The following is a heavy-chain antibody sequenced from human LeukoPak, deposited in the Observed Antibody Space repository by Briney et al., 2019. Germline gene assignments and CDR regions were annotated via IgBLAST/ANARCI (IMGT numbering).Heavy chain of an antibody. CDR3: ARTEDIVVVVAAIGADAFDI. Sequence: ASVKVSCKASGYTFTSYYMHWVRQAPGQGLEWMGWINPNSGGTNYAQKFQGRVTMTRDTSISTAYMELSRLRSDDTAVYYCARTEDIVVVVAAIGADAFDIWGQGTMVTVSS. D-gene: IGHD2-15*01. CDR1: GYTFTSYY. V-gene: IGHV1-2*02. J-gene: IGHJ3*02. CDR2: INPNSGGT.